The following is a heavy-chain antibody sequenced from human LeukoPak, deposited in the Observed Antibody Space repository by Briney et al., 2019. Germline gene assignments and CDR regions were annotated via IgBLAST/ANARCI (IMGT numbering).Heavy chain of an antibody. CDR2: INPNSGGT. D-gene: IGHD3-10*01. CDR1: GYTFTGYY. Sequence: GASVKVSCKASGYTFTGYYMHWVRQAPGQGLEWMGWINPNSGGTNYAQKFQGRVTMTRDTSISTAYMELSRLRSDDTAVYYCARGTLMVRRVTNWFDPWGQGTLVTVSS. CDR3: ARGTLMVRRVTNWFDP. J-gene: IGHJ5*02. V-gene: IGHV1-2*02.